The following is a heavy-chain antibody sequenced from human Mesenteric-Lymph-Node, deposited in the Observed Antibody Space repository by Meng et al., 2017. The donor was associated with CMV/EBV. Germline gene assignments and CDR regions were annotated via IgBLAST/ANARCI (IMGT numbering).Heavy chain of an antibody. J-gene: IGHJ4*02. Sequence: KVSCKASRYTFTDYYLHWVRQAPGQGLEWMGIINPGSGSSRYAQKFQGRVTMTRDTSTSTVYMELSSLRSEDTAVYFCARKRRDFDFWGQGTLVTVSS. CDR2: INPGSGSS. V-gene: IGHV1-46*01. CDR1: RYTFTDYY. CDR3: ARKRRDFDF.